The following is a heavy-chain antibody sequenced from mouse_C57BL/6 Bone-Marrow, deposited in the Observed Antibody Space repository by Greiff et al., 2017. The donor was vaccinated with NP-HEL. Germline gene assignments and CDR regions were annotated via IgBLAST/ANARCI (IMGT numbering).Heavy chain of an antibody. V-gene: IGHV6-3*01. CDR1: GFTFSNYW. CDR3: TGGYFDY. Sequence: EVQLVESGGGLVQPGGSMKLSCVASGFTFSNYWMNWVRQSPETGLEWVAQIRLKSDNYATHYAESVKGRFTISRDDTKSSVYLQMNNVRAEDTGIYYCTGGYFDYWGQGTTLTVSS. J-gene: IGHJ2*01. CDR2: IRLKSDNYAT.